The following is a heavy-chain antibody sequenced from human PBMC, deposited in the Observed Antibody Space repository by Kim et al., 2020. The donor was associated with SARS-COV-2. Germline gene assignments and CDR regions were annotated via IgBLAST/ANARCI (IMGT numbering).Heavy chain of an antibody. CDR2: TI. V-gene: IGHV3-48*03. CDR3: ARDFMYDSSH. J-gene: IGHJ4*02. D-gene: IGHD3-22*01. Sequence: TIYYADSVKSRFTISRDNAKNSLYLQMNSLRAEDTAVYYCARDFMYDSSHGGQGTLVTVSS.